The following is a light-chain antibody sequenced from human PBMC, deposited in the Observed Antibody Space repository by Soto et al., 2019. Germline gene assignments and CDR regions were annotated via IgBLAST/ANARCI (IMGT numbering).Light chain of an antibody. J-gene: IGKJ2*01. V-gene: IGKV1-27*01. Sequence: DIQMTQSPSSLSASVGDRVTITCRASQGISNYLAWYQQKPGKVPKLLIYAASTLQSGVPSRFSGSGSGTDFTLTISSVQPDDVATYYCQHYNSALVTFGQGTKLEIK. CDR3: QHYNSALVT. CDR1: QGISNY. CDR2: AAS.